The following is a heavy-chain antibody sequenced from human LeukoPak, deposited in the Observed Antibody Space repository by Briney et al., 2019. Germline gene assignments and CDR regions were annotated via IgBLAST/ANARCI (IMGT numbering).Heavy chain of an antibody. D-gene: IGHD3-10*01. J-gene: IGHJ3*02. Sequence: ASVKVSCKASGYTFTGYYMHWVRQAPGQGLEWMGWINPNSGGTNYAQKFQGGVTMTRDTSISTAYMELSRLRSDDTAVYYCATPSGQLWFGELLPEQDAFDIWGQGTMVTVSS. CDR3: ATPSGQLWFGELLPEQDAFDI. V-gene: IGHV1-2*02. CDR2: INPNSGGT. CDR1: GYTFTGYY.